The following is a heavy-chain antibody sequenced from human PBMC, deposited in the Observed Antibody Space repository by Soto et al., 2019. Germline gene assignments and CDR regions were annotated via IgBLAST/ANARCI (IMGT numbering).Heavy chain of an antibody. CDR2: IYYSGST. V-gene: IGHV4-59*01. CDR3: ARDRGWLQSGFDP. CDR1: GGSISSYY. J-gene: IGHJ5*02. Sequence: QVQLQESGPGLVKPSETLSLTCTVSGGSISSYYWSWIRQPPGKGLEWIGYIYYSGSTNYNPSLKGRVTISVDTSKNPFSLKLSSVTAADTAVYYCARDRGWLQSGFDPWGQGTLVTVSS. D-gene: IGHD5-12*01.